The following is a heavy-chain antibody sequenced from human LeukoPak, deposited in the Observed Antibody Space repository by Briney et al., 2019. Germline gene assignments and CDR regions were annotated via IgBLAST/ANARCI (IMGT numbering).Heavy chain of an antibody. J-gene: IGHJ6*02. CDR2: ISSDGNNK. CDR3: AKDARDGGNYYGDYYGVDV. Sequence: GGSLRLSCAASGFTFSTYGMHWVRQAPGKGLEWVAVISSDGNNKYYADSVKGRFTISRDESKSTLYLQMDSLRPEDTAEYYCAKDARDGGNYYGDYYGVDVWGQGTTVTVSS. V-gene: IGHV3-30*18. CDR1: GFTFSTYG. D-gene: IGHD1-26*01.